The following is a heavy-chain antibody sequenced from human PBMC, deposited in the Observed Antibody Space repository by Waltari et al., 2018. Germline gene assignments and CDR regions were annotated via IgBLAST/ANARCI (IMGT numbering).Heavy chain of an antibody. CDR3: VRAGYCSRSGCQTWAWD. CDR2: IVHAEAT. CDR1: GGSITSLNW. J-gene: IGHJ4*02. D-gene: IGHD2-2*01. Sequence: QVQLQESGPGLVKPSGTLSLTCAVSGGSITSLNWWTGVRQPPGKGLEWIGDIVHAEATLYNPSLKSRLTISVDKSKNQFSLKLSSVTVADTAVYYCVRAGYCSRSGCQTWAWDWGQGTLVTVSS. V-gene: IGHV4-4*02.